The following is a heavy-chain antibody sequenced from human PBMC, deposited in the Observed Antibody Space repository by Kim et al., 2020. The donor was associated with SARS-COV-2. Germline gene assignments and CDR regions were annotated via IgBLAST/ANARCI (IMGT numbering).Heavy chain of an antibody. CDR1: GFTFSSYA. V-gene: IGHV3-30*04. CDR2: ISYDGSNK. J-gene: IGHJ4*02. CDR3: ARDRWHLRPLLWFGESRGY. Sequence: GGSLRLSCAASGFTFSSYAMHWVRQAPGKGLEWVAVISYDGSNKYYADSVKGRFTISRDNSKNTLYLQMNSLRAEDTAVYYCARDRWHLRPLLWFGESRGYWGQGTLVTVSS. D-gene: IGHD3-10*01.